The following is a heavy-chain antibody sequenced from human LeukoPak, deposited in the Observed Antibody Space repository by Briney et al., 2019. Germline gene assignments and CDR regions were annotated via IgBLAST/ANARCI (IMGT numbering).Heavy chain of an antibody. Sequence: GGSLRLSCAASGFTFSSYSMNWVRQAPGKGLEWVSSISSSSSYIYYADSVKGRFTISRDNAKNSLYLQMNSLRAEDTAVYYCARDQAAAAGYYYYGMDVWGQGTTVTVSS. J-gene: IGHJ6*02. CDR2: ISSSSSYI. V-gene: IGHV3-21*01. CDR1: GFTFSSYS. CDR3: ARDQAAAAGYYYYGMDV. D-gene: IGHD6-13*01.